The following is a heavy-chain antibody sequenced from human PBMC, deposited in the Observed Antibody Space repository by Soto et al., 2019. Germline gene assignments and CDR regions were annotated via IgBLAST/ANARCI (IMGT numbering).Heavy chain of an antibody. Sequence: QVQLQQWGAGLLKPSETLSLTCAVYGGSFSGYYWSWIRQPPGKGLEWIGEINHSGSTNYNPSLKSRVTISVDTSKNQFSRKLSSVTAADTSVYYCARGRDYWGQGTLVTVSS. CDR1: GGSFSGYY. V-gene: IGHV4-34*01. CDR3: ARGRDY. J-gene: IGHJ4*02. CDR2: INHSGST.